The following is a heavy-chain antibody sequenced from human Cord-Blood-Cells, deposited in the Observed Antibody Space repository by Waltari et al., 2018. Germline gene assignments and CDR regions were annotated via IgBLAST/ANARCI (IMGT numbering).Heavy chain of an antibody. Sequence: QVQLQQWGAGLLKPSETLSLTCAVYGGSFSGYYWSWICQPPGKGLEWIGEINHSGSTNYNPSLKSRVTISVDTSKNQFSLKLSSVTAADTAVYYCARDGGAVAGNYWGQGTLVTVSS. CDR2: INHSGST. V-gene: IGHV4-34*01. D-gene: IGHD6-19*01. CDR3: ARDGGAVAGNY. CDR1: GGSFSGYY. J-gene: IGHJ4*02.